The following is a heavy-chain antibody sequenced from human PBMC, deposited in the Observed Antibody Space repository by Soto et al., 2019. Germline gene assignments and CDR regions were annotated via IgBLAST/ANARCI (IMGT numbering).Heavy chain of an antibody. J-gene: IGHJ4*02. CDR2: IYYSGST. V-gene: IGHV4-30-4*01. Sequence: TLSLTCTVSGGSISSGDYYWSWIRQPPGKGLEWIGYIYYSGSTYYNPSLKSRVTISVDTSKNQFSLKLSSVTAADTAVYYCARERGDGYTFGYWGQGTLVTVSS. CDR1: GGSISSGDYY. D-gene: IGHD5-12*01. CDR3: ARERGDGYTFGY.